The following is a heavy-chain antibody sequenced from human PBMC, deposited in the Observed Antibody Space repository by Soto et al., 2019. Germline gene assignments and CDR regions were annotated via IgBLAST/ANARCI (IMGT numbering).Heavy chain of an antibody. D-gene: IGHD3-16*01. V-gene: IGHV3-7*04. CDR3: ARGWAHFDY. CDR1: GGSISSYY. Sequence: VQLQESGPGLVKPSETPSLTCTVSGGSISSYYWSWIRQPPGKGLEWVANIKQDGSEKYYVDSVKGRFTISRDNAKNSLYLQMDSLRAEDTAVYYCARGWAHFDYWGQGTLVTVSS. CDR2: IKQDGSEK. J-gene: IGHJ4*02.